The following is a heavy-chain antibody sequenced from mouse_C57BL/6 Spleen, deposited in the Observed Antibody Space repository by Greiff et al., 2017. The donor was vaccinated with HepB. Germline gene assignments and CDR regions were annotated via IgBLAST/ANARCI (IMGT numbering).Heavy chain of an antibody. V-gene: IGHV1-72*01. CDR3: AGYYYGSSYDWYFDV. CDR1: GYTFTSYW. Sequence: QVQLKQPGAELVKPGASVKLSCKASGYTFTSYWMHWVKQRPGRGLEWIGRIDPNSGGTKYNEKFKSKATLTVDKPSSTAYMQLSSLTSEDSAVYYCAGYYYGSSYDWYFDVWGTGTTVTVSS. J-gene: IGHJ1*03. CDR2: IDPNSGGT. D-gene: IGHD1-1*01.